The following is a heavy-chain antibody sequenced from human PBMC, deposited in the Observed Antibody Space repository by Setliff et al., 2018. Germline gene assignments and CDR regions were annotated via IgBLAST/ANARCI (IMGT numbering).Heavy chain of an antibody. CDR3: ARGRIQLWKYYFDY. D-gene: IGHD5-18*01. V-gene: IGHV4-38-2*01. CDR1: GYSISSGYY. Sequence: SETLSLTCGVSGYSISSGYYWGWIRQPPGKGLEWIGSIYRTGTTHYNPSLKSRVTMSVDTSKNQFSLKLSSVTAADTAVYYCARGRIQLWKYYFDYWGQGTLVTVSS. CDR2: IYRTGTT. J-gene: IGHJ4*02.